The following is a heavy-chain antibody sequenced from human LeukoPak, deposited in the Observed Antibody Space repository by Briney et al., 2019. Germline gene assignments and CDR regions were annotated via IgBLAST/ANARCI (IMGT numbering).Heavy chain of an antibody. D-gene: IGHD3-22*01. CDR2: ISAYNGNT. CDR3: ARVMADNSDYYLNWFDP. V-gene: IGHV1-18*01. Sequence: ASVNVSCKASGYTFTNYGISWVRQAPGQGLEWMGWISAYNGNTNYAQKLQGRVTMTTDTFTSTVYMELRSLRSDDTAVYYCARVMADNSDYYLNWFDPWGQGTLVTVSS. CDR1: GYTFTNYG. J-gene: IGHJ5*02.